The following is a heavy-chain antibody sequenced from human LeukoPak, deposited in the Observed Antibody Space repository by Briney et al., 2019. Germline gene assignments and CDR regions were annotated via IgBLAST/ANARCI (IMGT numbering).Heavy chain of an antibody. D-gene: IGHD6-13*01. Sequence: GGSLRLSCAASGFTLSSYWMHWVRQAPGKGLVWVSRISTDGSSTSYADSVKGRFTMSRDNAKNTLYLQMNGVRAEDTAVYYCARGRSSSSWYFFDYWGQGSLVTVSS. CDR3: ARGRSSSSWYFFDY. CDR1: GFTLSSYW. CDR2: ISTDGSST. V-gene: IGHV3-74*01. J-gene: IGHJ4*02.